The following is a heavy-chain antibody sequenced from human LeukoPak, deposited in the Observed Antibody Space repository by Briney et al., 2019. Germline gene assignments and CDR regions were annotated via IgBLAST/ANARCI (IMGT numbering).Heavy chain of an antibody. Sequence: GESLKISCKGSGYSFTTYWIGWVRQMPGKGLEGRGIIYPGGSDTRYSTSFQGQVTISADKSISTAYLQWSSLKASDTAMYYCARLGDGYNIDYWGQGTLVTVSS. D-gene: IGHD5-24*01. CDR3: ARLGDGYNIDY. CDR2: IYPGGSDT. J-gene: IGHJ4*02. V-gene: IGHV5-51*01. CDR1: GYSFTTYW.